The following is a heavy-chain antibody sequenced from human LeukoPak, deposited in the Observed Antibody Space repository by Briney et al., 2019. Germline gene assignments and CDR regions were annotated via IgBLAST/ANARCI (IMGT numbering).Heavy chain of an antibody. D-gene: IGHD5-24*01. J-gene: IGHJ4*02. CDR3: ARGSAMATIPFDF. V-gene: IGHV1-69*01. Sequence: AVKVSCKDSVGTFSSYAISWVRQAPGQGLEWMGGIIPIFGTANYAQKCQGRVTITPAESTSTAYMELSSLRSEDTAVYYCARGSAMATIPFDFWGQGTLVTVSS. CDR1: VGTFSSYA. CDR2: IIPIFGTA.